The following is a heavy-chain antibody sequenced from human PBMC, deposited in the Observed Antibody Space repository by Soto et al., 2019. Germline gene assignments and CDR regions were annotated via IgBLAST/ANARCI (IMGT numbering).Heavy chain of an antibody. CDR3: ARDLIAARPEDYYGMDV. Sequence: LXLSCAASGFTFSSYSMHWVRQAPGKGLEWVAVISYDGSNKYYADSVKGRFTISRDNSKNTLYLQMNSLRAEDTAVYYCARDLIAARPEDYYGMDVWGQGSTVTVSS. V-gene: IGHV3-30-3*01. CDR2: ISYDGSNK. J-gene: IGHJ6*02. CDR1: GFTFSSYS. D-gene: IGHD6-6*01.